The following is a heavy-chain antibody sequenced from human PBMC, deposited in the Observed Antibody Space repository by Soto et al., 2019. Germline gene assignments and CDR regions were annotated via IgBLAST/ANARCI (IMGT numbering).Heavy chain of an antibody. Sequence: EVQLVASGGGLVQPGGSLRLSCAASGFSFSYYSMNWVRQPPGKGLEWISYISSSSYSIYYADSVKGRFTISRDNAKNSLYLQMNSLRAEHTAVYYCARDFRERGLDFWGQGTLRTVSS. J-gene: IGHJ4*02. CDR3: ARDFRERGLDF. D-gene: IGHD1-1*01. V-gene: IGHV3-48*01. CDR1: GFSFSYYS. CDR2: ISSSSYSI.